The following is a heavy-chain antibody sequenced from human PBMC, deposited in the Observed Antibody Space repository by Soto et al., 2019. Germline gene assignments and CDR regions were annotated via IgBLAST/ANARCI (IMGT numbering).Heavy chain of an antibody. CDR3: STNYRSGITHADH. CDR1: GGTFNSYT. CDR2: VDPMVGMS. V-gene: IGHV1-69*02. J-gene: IGHJ4*02. Sequence: QVQLVQSGAEMKKPGSSVKVSCTASGGTFNSYTISWVRQAPGQGLEWMGGVDPMVGMSNYVPKFQGRITIAADKSTNTADIILRSLRSEDTAVYYCSTNYRSGITHADHWGQGTLVTVSS. D-gene: IGHD3-10*01.